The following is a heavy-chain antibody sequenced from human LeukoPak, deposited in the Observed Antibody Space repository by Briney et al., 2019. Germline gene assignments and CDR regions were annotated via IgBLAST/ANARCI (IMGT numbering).Heavy chain of an antibody. J-gene: IGHJ6*03. CDR3: ARGGITIFGVVSYMDV. D-gene: IGHD3-3*01. CDR2: IRYDGNNK. CDR1: GFTFRSYG. V-gene: IGHV3-30*02. Sequence: PGGSLRLSCAASGFTFRSYGMHWVRQAPGKVLEWVAFIRYDGNNKYYGDSVKGRFTISRDNSKNTLYLQMNSLRAEDTALYYCARGGITIFGVVSYMDVWGKGTTVTVSS.